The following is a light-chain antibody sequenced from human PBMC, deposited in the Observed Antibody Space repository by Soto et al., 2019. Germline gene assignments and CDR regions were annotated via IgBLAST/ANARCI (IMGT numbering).Light chain of an antibody. Sequence: QSVLTQPASVSGSPGQSITISCTGTISDVGGYNYVSWYQHHPGKAPKLMIYDVSNRPSGVSNRFSGSKSGNTASLTISGFQAEEGAVFYCGSYRLRRMGVSGTGTKFTV. J-gene: IGLJ1*01. V-gene: IGLV2-14*03. CDR1: ISDVGGYNY. CDR2: DVS. CDR3: GSYRLRRMGV.